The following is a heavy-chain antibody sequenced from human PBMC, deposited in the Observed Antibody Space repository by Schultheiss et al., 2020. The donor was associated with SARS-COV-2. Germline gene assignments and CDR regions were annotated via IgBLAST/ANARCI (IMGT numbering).Heavy chain of an antibody. V-gene: IGHV1-69*04. CDR1: GYTFTSYG. CDR3: ASLTEYSSSSNRYYYYGMDV. D-gene: IGHD6-6*01. J-gene: IGHJ6*02. Sequence: SVKVSCKASGYTFTSYGISWVRQAPGQGLEWMGRIIPILGIANYAQKFQGRVTITADKSTSTAYMELSSLRSEDTAVYYCASLTEYSSSSNRYYYYGMDVWGQGTTVTVSS. CDR2: IIPILGIA.